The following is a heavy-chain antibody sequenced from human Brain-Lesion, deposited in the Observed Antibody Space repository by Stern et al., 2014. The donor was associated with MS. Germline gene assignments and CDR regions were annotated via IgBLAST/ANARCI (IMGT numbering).Heavy chain of an antibody. CDR3: ARDIIGSSAYFAY. CDR1: GFTFDDYA. CDR2: VSWNSGTF. J-gene: IGHJ4*02. V-gene: IGHV3-9*01. Sequence: VQLVESGGDLVQPGRSLKISCAGFGFTFDDYAMHWVRQAPGRGLEWVAVVSWNSGTFGSADCVKGRFTTSRDNAYSSLYLQMNSLRTEDTALYYCARDIIGSSAYFAYWGQGTLVTVSS. D-gene: IGHD3-10*01.